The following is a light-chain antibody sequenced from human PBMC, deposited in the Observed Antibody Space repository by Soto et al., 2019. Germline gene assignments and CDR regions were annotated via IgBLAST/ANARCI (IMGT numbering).Light chain of an antibody. J-gene: IGKJ2*01. V-gene: IGKV4-1*01. CDR3: QQYYSSPDT. CDR1: QSLLYSSDNKNY. CDR2: WAS. Sequence: DIVMTQSPDSLAVSLGETATIYCKSSQSLLYSSDNKNYLAWYQQKPGQPPKLLFYWASTRESGVPDRFSGSGSGTDFTLTISSLKAEDVAVYYCQQYYSSPDTFGQGTKLEIK.